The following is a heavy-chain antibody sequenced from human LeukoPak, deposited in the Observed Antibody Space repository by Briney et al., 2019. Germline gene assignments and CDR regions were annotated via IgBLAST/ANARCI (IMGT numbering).Heavy chain of an antibody. D-gene: IGHD3-10*01. Sequence: GGSLRLSCAASGFTFSSYSMNWVRQAPGKGLEWVSYISSSSSTIYYADSVKGRFTISRDNSKNTLYLQMNSLRAEDTAVYYCAKRITMVRGVYYFDYWGQGTLVTVSS. J-gene: IGHJ4*02. CDR2: ISSSSSTI. CDR1: GFTFSSYS. V-gene: IGHV3-48*01. CDR3: AKRITMVRGVYYFDY.